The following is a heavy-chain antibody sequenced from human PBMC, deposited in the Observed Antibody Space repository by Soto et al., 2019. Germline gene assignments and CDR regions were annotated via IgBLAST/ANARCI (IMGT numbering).Heavy chain of an antibody. Sequence: QVQLQQSGPGLLKPSETLSLPCTVSGGAISSHYWCWIRQLPGKRLEWIGYVHNVGSNNYNPSLKGRVTTAEDTSKNQFTLRLSSVTAADTAVYYCASHVYEFDNGDNNWCDSWGQGILVTVSS. CDR1: GGAISSHY. V-gene: IGHV4-59*08. CDR2: VHNVGSN. CDR3: ASHVYEFDNGDNNWCDS. D-gene: IGHD2-21*02. J-gene: IGHJ5*01.